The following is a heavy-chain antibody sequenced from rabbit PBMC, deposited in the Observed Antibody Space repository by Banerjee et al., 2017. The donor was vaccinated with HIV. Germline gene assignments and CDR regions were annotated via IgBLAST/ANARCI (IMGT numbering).Heavy chain of an antibody. CDR1: GSDISSNA. V-gene: IGHV1S43*01. CDR3: ANIAGYAGYGYVP. CDR2: IYSSNGDK. J-gene: IGHJ2*01. Sequence: QQQLVESGGGLVKPGASLTLTCKASGSDISSNAMCWVRQAPGKGLELIACIYSSNGDKWYASWVNGRFTISRSTSLNTVDLKMTSLTVADTATYFCANIAGYAGYGYVPWGPGTLVTVS. D-gene: IGHD4-2*01.